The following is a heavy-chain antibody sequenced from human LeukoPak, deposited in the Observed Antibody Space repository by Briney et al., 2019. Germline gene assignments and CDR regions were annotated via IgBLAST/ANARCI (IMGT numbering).Heavy chain of an antibody. J-gene: IGHJ6*02. D-gene: IGHD3-10*01. V-gene: IGHV7-4-1*02. CDR3: ARDLYYGSGSYYDHYYGMDV. CDR2: INTNTGNP. CDR1: GYTFTSYA. Sequence: ASVKVSCRASGYTFTSYAMNWVRQAPGQGLEWMGWINTNTGNPTYAQGFTGRFVFSLDTSVSTAYLQISSLKAEDTAVYYCARDLYYGSGSYYDHYYGMDVWGQGTTVTVSS.